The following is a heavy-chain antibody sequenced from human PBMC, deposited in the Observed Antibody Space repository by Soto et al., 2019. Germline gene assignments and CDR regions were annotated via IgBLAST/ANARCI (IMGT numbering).Heavy chain of an antibody. D-gene: IGHD2-15*01. J-gene: IGHJ4*02. V-gene: IGHV1-3*01. CDR1: GYTFTSYA. CDR3: AREGVVVEGFDY. CDR2: INAGNGNT. Sequence: GASVKVSCKASGYTFTSYAMHWVRQAPGQRLEWMGWINAGNGNTKYSQKFQGRVTMTSDASRRTVYVELSSLRSEDTAVYYCAREGVVVEGFDYWGQATLVTVSS.